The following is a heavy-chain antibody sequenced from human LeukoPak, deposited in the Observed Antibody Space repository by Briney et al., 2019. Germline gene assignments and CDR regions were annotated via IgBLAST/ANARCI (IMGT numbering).Heavy chain of an antibody. CDR3: ARGEGYSYGYKLFDY. Sequence: SETLSLTCAVYGGSFSGYYWSWIRQPPGKGLEWIGEINHSGSTNYNPSLKSRVTISVDTSKNQFSLKLSSATAADTAVYYCARGEGYSYGYKLFDYWGQGTLVTVSS. V-gene: IGHV4-34*01. CDR2: INHSGST. D-gene: IGHD5-18*01. J-gene: IGHJ4*02. CDR1: GGSFSGYY.